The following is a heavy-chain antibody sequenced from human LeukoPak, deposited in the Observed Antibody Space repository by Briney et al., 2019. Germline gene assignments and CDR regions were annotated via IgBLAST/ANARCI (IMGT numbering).Heavy chain of an antibody. Sequence: GASVKVSCKASGYSFTGYFIHWVRQAPGQGLEWMGCIDPNSGDTKYAQKFQGRVSMPRDTSTRTAYMELSRLRSDDTAMYFCARSGSTGYSLDYWGQGTLVTVSS. D-gene: IGHD3-22*01. CDR3: ARSGSTGYSLDY. CDR1: GYSFTGYF. CDR2: IDPNSGDT. V-gene: IGHV1-2*02. J-gene: IGHJ4*02.